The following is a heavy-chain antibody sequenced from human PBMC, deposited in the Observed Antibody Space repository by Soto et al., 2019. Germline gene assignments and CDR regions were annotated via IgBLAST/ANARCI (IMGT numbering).Heavy chain of an antibody. CDR1: GYTFITYG. CDR3: ARGPTDYYDNSANYFLDY. J-gene: IGHJ4*02. Sequence: QVQLVQSGAEVKKPGASVKVSCKASGYTFITYGVSWVRQAPGQGLDWLGWISTYNGNTRYAERLQGRVTKTTDTTTNTAYMELRNLRSDDTAVYCCARGPTDYYDNSANYFLDYWGQGTLVTVSS. V-gene: IGHV1-18*01. CDR2: ISTYNGNT. D-gene: IGHD3-22*01.